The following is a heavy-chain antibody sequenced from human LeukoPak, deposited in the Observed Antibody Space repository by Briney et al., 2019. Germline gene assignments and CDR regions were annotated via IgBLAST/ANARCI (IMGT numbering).Heavy chain of an antibody. V-gene: IGHV3-33*01. CDR2: IWYDGSNK. J-gene: IGHJ4*02. D-gene: IGHD4-17*01. CDR3: ARGDPTVTTKQNFDY. Sequence: PGGSLRLSCAASGFSFSNYDMHWVRQAQGKGLEWVAVIWYDGSNKYYADSVKGRFTISRDNSKNTLYLQMNSLRVEDTAVYYCARGDPTVTTKQNFDYWGQGTLVTVSS. CDR1: GFSFSNYD.